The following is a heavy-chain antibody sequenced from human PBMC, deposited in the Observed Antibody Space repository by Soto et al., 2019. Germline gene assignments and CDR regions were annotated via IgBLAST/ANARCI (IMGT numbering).Heavy chain of an antibody. CDR3: ARDRGPSSGYYPDWFDP. V-gene: IGHV1-69*12. CDR1: GGTFSSYA. CDR2: IIPIFGTA. J-gene: IGHJ5*02. Sequence: QVQLVQSGAEVKKPGSSVKVSCKASGGTFSSYAISWVRQAPGQGLEWMGEIIPIFGTANYAQKFQGRVTITAVESTRRAEMELMSLRSEDTAVYYCARDRGPSSGYYPDWFDPWGQGTLVTVSS. D-gene: IGHD3-22*01.